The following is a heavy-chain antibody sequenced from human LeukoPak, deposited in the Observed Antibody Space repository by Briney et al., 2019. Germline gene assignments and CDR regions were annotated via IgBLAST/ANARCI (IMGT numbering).Heavy chain of an antibody. CDR2: IYYSGST. V-gene: IGHV4-61*05. CDR1: GGSISSSSYY. D-gene: IGHD5-18*01. CDR3: ARGGDTAMVIAY. J-gene: IGHJ4*02. Sequence: SETLSLTCTVSGGSISSSSYYWGWIRQPPGKGLEWIGYIYYSGSTNYNPSLKSRVTISVDTSKNQFSLKLSSVTAADTAVYYCARGGDTAMVIAYWGQGTLVTVSS.